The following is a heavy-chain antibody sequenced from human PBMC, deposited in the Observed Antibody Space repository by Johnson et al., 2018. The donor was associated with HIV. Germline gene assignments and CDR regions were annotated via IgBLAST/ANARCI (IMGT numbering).Heavy chain of an antibody. V-gene: IGHV3-30*02. D-gene: IGHD2-15*01. CDR2: IRYDGSNK. Sequence: QVQLVESGGGLVQPGGSLRLSCAASGFTFSSYGMHWVRQAPGKGLEWVAFIRYDGSNKYYADSVKGRFTISRDNSKNTLYLQMNSLRAEDTAVYYCAKWTRESGSGLFDIWGQGTMVTVSS. CDR3: AKWTRESGSGLFDI. CDR1: GFTFSSYG. J-gene: IGHJ3*02.